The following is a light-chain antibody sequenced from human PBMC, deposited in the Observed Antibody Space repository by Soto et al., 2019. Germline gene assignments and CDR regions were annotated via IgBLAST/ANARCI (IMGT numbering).Light chain of an antibody. CDR3: QQSDSTPWT. CDR2: AAS. V-gene: IGKV1-39*01. J-gene: IGKJ1*01. CDR1: QSVSSY. Sequence: DNQMTQSPSSLSASVGDRVTITCRASQSVSSYLNWYQQKPGKVPKLLIYAASSLQSGVPSRFSGSGSGTDFTLTISSLQPEDFATYYCQQSDSTPWTFGQGTKVDIK.